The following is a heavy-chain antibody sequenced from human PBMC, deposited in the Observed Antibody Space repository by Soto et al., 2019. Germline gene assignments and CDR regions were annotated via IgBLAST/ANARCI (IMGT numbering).Heavy chain of an antibody. J-gene: IGHJ4*02. CDR1: GYTFTSYD. D-gene: IGHD4-17*01. Sequence: QVQLVQSGAEVKKPGASVKVSCKASGYTFTSYDINWVRQATGQGLEWMGWMNPHSGNTGYAQKFQGRVPMTRNTSLSTAYLELSSLGSADPAVYYCARSTNDYGDRHWGQGTLVTVSS. CDR2: MNPHSGNT. CDR3: ARSTNDYGDRH. V-gene: IGHV1-8*01.